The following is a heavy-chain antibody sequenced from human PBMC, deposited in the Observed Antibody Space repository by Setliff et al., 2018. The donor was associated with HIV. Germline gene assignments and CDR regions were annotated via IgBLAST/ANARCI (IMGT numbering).Heavy chain of an antibody. Sequence: SETLSLTCAVSGYSIRSGYYWGWIRQSPGKGLEWIGTMFRTGTSYYNPSLTSRVTISQDTSKNQFSLELTSMTAADTAVYFCAKGPGYHFDNKPLSAWGQGTLVTVSS. CDR2: MFRTGTS. V-gene: IGHV4-38-2*01. CDR1: GYSIRSGYY. J-gene: IGHJ5*02. CDR3: AKGPGYHFDNKPLSA. D-gene: IGHD3-22*01.